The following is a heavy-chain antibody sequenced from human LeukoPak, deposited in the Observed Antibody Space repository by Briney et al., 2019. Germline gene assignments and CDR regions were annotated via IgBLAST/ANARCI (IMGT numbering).Heavy chain of an antibody. D-gene: IGHD5-24*01. CDR3: ARDGVEAFDI. Sequence: PGGSLRLSCAASGLTVSSNYMSWVRQAPGKGLEWVSVIYSGGSTYYADSVKGRFTISRDNAKNSLYLQMNSLRAEDTAVYYCARDGVEAFDIWGQGTMVTVSS. CDR2: IYSGGST. J-gene: IGHJ3*02. V-gene: IGHV3-53*01. CDR1: GLTVSSNY.